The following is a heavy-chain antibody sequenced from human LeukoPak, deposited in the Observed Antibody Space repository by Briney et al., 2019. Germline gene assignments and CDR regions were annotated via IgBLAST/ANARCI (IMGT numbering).Heavy chain of an antibody. D-gene: IGHD5-18*01. CDR1: GCTFDDYS. CDR2: ISWDGSDT. J-gene: IGHJ3*01. Sequence: PGGSLRLSCAASGCTFDDYSMHWVRQRPGKGLEWVSLISWDGSDTDYGVSVKGRFSISRDNSQNSLYLQMNSLRTEDTALYYCAKDLNTAWGDAFDVWGQGTMVSVSS. CDR3: AKDLNTAWGDAFDV. V-gene: IGHV3-43*01.